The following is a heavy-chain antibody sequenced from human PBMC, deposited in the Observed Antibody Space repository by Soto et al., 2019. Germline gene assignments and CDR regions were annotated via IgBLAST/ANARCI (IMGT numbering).Heavy chain of an antibody. D-gene: IGHD1-26*01. Sequence: SETLSLTCVVSGYPISSGYYWAWIRQPPGRGLEWIGSIYHSGRTSYKSSLKSRVTISVDTFNNQISLKLSSVTAADTAVYYCSRGGAIRETAVSYYFDYWGQGTLVTVSS. J-gene: IGHJ4*02. V-gene: IGHV4-38-2*01. CDR3: SRGGAIRETAVSYYFDY. CDR1: GYPISSGYY. CDR2: IYHSGRT.